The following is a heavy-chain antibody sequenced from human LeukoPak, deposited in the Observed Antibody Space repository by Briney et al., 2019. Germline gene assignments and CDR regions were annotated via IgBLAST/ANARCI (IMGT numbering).Heavy chain of an antibody. CDR2: ISSSSSYI. Sequence: PGGSLRLSCAASGFSVSSNYMSWVRQAPGKGLEWVSSISSSSSYIYYADSVKGRFTISRDNAKNSLYLQMNSLRAEDTAVYYCARGGGSSLTSEDWFDPWGQGTLVTVSS. V-gene: IGHV3-21*01. CDR3: ARGGGSSLTSEDWFDP. CDR1: GFSVSSNY. D-gene: IGHD6-13*01. J-gene: IGHJ5*02.